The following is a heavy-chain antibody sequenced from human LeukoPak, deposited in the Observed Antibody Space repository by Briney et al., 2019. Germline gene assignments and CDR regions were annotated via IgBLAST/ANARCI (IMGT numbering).Heavy chain of an antibody. CDR3: GTWAFYHGLDV. V-gene: IGHV3-43*02. J-gene: IGHJ6*02. Sequence: LTGGSLRLSCTASGFTFDKYAMHWVRQPPGKGLEWVSVISADGTTDHADSVKGRFTISRDNSKKSLLLQMNSLRPEDTALYYCGTWAFYHGLDVWGQGATVTVSS. D-gene: IGHD1-26*01. CDR1: GFTFDKYA. CDR2: ISADGTT.